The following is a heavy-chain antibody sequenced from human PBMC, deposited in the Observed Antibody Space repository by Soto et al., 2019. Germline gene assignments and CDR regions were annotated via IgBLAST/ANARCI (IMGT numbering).Heavy chain of an antibody. D-gene: IGHD2-8*01. CDR3: ACMCSQRYYYYGKDV. J-gene: IGHJ6*02. CDR1: GFTFSSYS. Sequence: GGALRLSCAASGFTFSSYSMNWGRQAPGKGREGGSSISSSSSYIYYADSVKGRFTIPRDNAKNSLYLQMNSLRAEDTAVYYCACMCSQRYYYYGKDVWGRGTSVIVS. V-gene: IGHV3-21*01. CDR2: ISSSSSYI.